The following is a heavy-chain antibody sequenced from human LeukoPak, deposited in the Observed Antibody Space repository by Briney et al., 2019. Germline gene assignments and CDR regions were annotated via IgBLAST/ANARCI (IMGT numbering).Heavy chain of an antibody. CDR3: ARGTRAKWIQQSRHYYYYMDV. J-gene: IGHJ6*03. D-gene: IGHD5-18*01. Sequence: SETLSLTCAVYGGSFSGYYWSWIRQPPGKGLEWIGEINHSGSTNYNPSLKSRVTISVDTSKNQFSLKLSSVTAADTAVYYCARGTRAKWIQQSRHYYYYMDVWGKGTTVTVSS. V-gene: IGHV4-34*01. CDR1: GGSFSGYY. CDR2: INHSGST.